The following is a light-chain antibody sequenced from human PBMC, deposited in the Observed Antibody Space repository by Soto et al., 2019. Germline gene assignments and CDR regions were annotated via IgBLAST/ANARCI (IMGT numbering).Light chain of an antibody. V-gene: IGKV1-39*01. CDR3: QQSYTTPRT. CDR1: QSITTY. Sequence: DIQMTQSPSSLSASVGDRVTITCLASQSITTYLNWYQQKPGKAPNLLIYAASSLQSGVPSRFSGSGSGTDFTLTISSLQPEDFATYYCQQSYTTPRTFGQGTKVDI. J-gene: IGKJ1*01. CDR2: AAS.